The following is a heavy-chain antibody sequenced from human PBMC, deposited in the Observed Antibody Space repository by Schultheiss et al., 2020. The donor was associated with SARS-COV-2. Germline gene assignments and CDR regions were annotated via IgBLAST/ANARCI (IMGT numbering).Heavy chain of an antibody. D-gene: IGHD6-25*01. CDR1: GFTFSDYY. CDR3: ARGAAGPLAYGMDV. V-gene: IGHV3-11*06. J-gene: IGHJ6*02. Sequence: GGSLRLSCAASGFTFSDYYMSWIRQAPGKGLEWVSYISSSSSYIYYADSVKGRFTISRENAKNSLYLQMNSLRAGDTAVYYCARGAAGPLAYGMDVWGQGTTVTVSS. CDR2: ISSSSSYI.